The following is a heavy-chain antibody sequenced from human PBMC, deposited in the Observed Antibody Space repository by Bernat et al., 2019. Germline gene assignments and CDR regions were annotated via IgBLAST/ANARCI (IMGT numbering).Heavy chain of an antibody. J-gene: IGHJ6*02. V-gene: IGHV4-4*02. D-gene: IGHD2-21*01. CDR2: IEHGGAT. CDR1: GASINSYW. Sequence: QVQLQESGPGLVKPSETLSLTFDVSGASINSYWWSWVRQPPGKGLEWIGEIEHGGATNYNPSLKSRVTISVDKSKNQFSLKLSSVTDADTALYYCARNGAYCIEVWGQGTTVTVS. CDR3: ARNGAYCIEV.